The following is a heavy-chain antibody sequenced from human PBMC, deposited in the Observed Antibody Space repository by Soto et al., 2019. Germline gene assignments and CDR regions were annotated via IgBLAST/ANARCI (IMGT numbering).Heavy chain of an antibody. V-gene: IGHV4-34*01. D-gene: IGHD3-16*02. J-gene: IGHJ5*02. CDR2: INHSGST. Sequence: SETLSLTCAVYGGSFSGYYWSWIRQPPGKGLEWIGEINHSGSTNYNPSLKSRVTISVDTSKNQFSLKLSSVTAAGTAVYYCAGSLGLRSKYRNFALDWFDPWGQGTLVTVSS. CDR1: GGSFSGYY. CDR3: AGSLGLRSKYRNFALDWFDP.